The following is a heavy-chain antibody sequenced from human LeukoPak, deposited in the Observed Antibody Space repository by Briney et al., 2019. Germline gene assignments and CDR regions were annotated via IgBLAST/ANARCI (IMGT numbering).Heavy chain of an antibody. V-gene: IGHV3-7*01. D-gene: IGHD4-17*01. J-gene: IGHJ4*02. CDR2: INGRGSEK. CDR1: GFTFSVYW. Sequence: GGCLRLSCATSGFTFSVYWMSWVRQGPGKGLEWVANINGRGSEKYYVDSVKGRFTISRDNAKNSLFLQMNSLTAEDTAIYYCATDDYGPAGYGGQGTLVTVSS. CDR3: ATDDYGPAGY.